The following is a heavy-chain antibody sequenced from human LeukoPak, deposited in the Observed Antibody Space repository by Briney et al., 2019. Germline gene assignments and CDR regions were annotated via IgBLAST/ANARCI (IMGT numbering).Heavy chain of an antibody. Sequence: GGSLRLSCVASGFTFNTYSMNWFRQAPGKGLEWISYISSSSATIYYADSVKGRFTISRDNAKNLLYLQMNSLRAEDTAVYYCARGRDLFDSWGQGTLVIVSS. V-gene: IGHV3-48*04. CDR3: ARGRDLFDS. CDR1: GFTFNTYS. CDR2: ISSSSATI. J-gene: IGHJ4*02.